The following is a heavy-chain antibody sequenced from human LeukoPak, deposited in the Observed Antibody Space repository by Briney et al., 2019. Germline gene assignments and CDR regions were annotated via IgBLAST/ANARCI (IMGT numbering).Heavy chain of an antibody. CDR1: GYTFTGYY. V-gene: IGHV1-2*06. CDR3: AREATDTAIVIFDY. D-gene: IGHD5-18*01. Sequence: GASVKVSCKASGYTFTGYYMHWVRQAPGQGLEWMGRINPNSGGTNYAQKFQGRVTMTRDTSISTAYMELSRLRSDDTAVYYCAREATDTAIVIFDYWGQGTLVTVSS. CDR2: INPNSGGT. J-gene: IGHJ4*02.